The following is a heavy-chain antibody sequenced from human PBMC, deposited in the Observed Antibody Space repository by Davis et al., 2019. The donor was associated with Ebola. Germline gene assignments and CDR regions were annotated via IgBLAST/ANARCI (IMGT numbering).Heavy chain of an antibody. CDR2: LFHGGNT. CDR3: ARVWNDYGSGSYYDY. Sequence: SETLSLTCTVSGGSISGYYWSWIRQPPGRGLEWIGFLFHGGNTNYNPSLKSRVTISVDTSKNQFSLKLSSVTTADTAVYYCARVWNDYGSGSYYDYWGQGILVTVSS. CDR1: GGSISGYY. J-gene: IGHJ4*02. V-gene: IGHV4-59*01. D-gene: IGHD3-10*01.